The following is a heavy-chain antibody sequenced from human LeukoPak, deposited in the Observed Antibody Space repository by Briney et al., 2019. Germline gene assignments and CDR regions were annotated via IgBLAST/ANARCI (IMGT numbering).Heavy chain of an antibody. V-gene: IGHV1-18*01. CDR2: ISAYNGNT. D-gene: IGHD2-2*01. CDR1: GYTFTSYG. CDR3: ASCSSGTFPCDY. J-gene: IGHJ4*02. Sequence: ASVKVSCKASGYTFTSYGISWVRQAPGQGLEWMGWISAYNGNTNYAQKLQGRVTMTTDTSTSTAYMELRSLRSDDTAAYYCASCSSGTFPCDYWGQGTLVTVSS.